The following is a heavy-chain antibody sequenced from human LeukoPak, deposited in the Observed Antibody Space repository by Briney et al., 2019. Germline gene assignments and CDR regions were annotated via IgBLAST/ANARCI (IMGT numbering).Heavy chain of an antibody. CDR2: IYTSGST. CDR3: ARDRRICSSTSCPTYYYYYYMDV. Sequence: SQTLSLTCTVSGGSISSGSYYWSWIRQPAGQGLEWIGRIYTSGSTNYNPSLKSRVTISVDTSKNQFSLKLSSVTAADTAVYYCARDRRICSSTSCPTYYYYYYMDVWGKGTTVTVSS. J-gene: IGHJ6*03. D-gene: IGHD2-2*01. CDR1: GGSISSGSYY. V-gene: IGHV4-61*02.